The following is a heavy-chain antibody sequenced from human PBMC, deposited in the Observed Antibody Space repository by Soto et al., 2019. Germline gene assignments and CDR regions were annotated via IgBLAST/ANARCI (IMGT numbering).Heavy chain of an antibody. CDR2: IYHSGST. CDR3: ARDLRYCTNGVCHYYFDY. J-gene: IGHJ4*02. CDR1: GGSISSGGYS. V-gene: IGHV4-30-2*01. D-gene: IGHD2-8*01. Sequence: QLQLQESGSGLVKPSQTLSLTCAVSGGSISSGGYSWSWIRQPPGKGLEWIGYIYHSGSTYYNPSLKSRVTISVDRYKNQFSLKLSSVTAADTAVYYCARDLRYCTNGVCHYYFDYWGQGTLVTVSS.